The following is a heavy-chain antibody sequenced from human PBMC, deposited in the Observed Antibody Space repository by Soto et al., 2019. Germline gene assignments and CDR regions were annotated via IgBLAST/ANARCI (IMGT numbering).Heavy chain of an antibody. CDR3: ASSSPGSRTLMDI. D-gene: IGHD6-13*01. CDR1: GYTFTSYY. CDR2: INPSGGST. Sequence: QVQLVQSGAEVKKPGASVKVSSKASGYTFTSYYMHWVRQAPGQGLEWMGIINPSGGSTSYAQKFQGRVTMTRDTSTSTVYMELSSLRSEDTAVYYCASSSPGSRTLMDIWGQGTIVTVSS. J-gene: IGHJ3*02. V-gene: IGHV1-46*03.